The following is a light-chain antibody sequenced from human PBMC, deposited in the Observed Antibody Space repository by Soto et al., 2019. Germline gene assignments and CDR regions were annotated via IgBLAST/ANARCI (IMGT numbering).Light chain of an antibody. CDR1: QSVSSN. J-gene: IGKJ2*01. Sequence: EILMTQSPATLSVSPGERATLSCRASQSVSSNLAWYQQKPGQAPRLLIYGASTRATGIPARFSGSGSGTEFTLTISSLESEDFAVYYCQQYNNVPMYTFAQGTKLEIK. V-gene: IGKV3-15*01. CDR2: GAS. CDR3: QQYNNVPMYT.